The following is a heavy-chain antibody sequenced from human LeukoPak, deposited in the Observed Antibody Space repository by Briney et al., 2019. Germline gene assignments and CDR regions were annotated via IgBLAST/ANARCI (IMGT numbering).Heavy chain of an antibody. V-gene: IGHV4-61*02. Sequence: SEPLSLTCSVSGGSISRGFFYWRWIRQSAGKGLEGIGRIYTSGSTNYNPSFKSRVTISLDRSNNQFSLNLNSVTAADTAIYFCARSEDIFGSHLDSWGQGTLVSVSS. CDR3: ARSEDIFGSHLDS. CDR2: IYTSGST. D-gene: IGHD2-15*01. CDR1: GGSISRGFFY. J-gene: IGHJ4*02.